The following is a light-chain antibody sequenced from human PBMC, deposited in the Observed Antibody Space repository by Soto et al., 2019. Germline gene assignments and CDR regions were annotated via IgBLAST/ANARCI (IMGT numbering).Light chain of an antibody. CDR1: QTISTY. J-gene: IGKJ2*01. CDR2: AAS. CDR3: QQSHGIPYT. Sequence: DIQMTQSPSSLSASVGDRVTITCRASQTISTYLNWYQQNPRKAPKLLIYAASTLQSGVPSRFSGSGSGTDFTLTISSLQPEDFATYYCQQSHGIPYTFGQGTKLEIK. V-gene: IGKV1-39*01.